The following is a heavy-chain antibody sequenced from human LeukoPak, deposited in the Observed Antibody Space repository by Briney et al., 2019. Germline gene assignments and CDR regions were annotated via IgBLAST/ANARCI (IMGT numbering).Heavy chain of an antibody. D-gene: IGHD5-18*01. Sequence: GGSLRLSCAASGFTFSNYGMSWVRQAPGKGLEWVSSIIDSGGRTNYADSVKGRFTIPRDNSKNTLYLQMNSLRAEDTAIYYCAKRIQGDCWGQGTLVTVSS. CDR2: IIDSGGRT. CDR1: GFTFSNYG. CDR3: AKRIQGDC. V-gene: IGHV3-23*01. J-gene: IGHJ4*02.